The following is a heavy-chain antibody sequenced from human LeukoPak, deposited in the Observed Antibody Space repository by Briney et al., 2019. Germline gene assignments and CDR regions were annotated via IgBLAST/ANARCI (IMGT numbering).Heavy chain of an antibody. D-gene: IGHD2-15*01. J-gene: IGHJ4*02. Sequence: GASVKVSCKASGYSFSYYGINWVRQAPGQGLEWMRWISTYNGNTNYAQKFQGRVTITTDESTSTAYIELSRLRSEDTAVYYCARDLDGGSDGAFNFWGQGTLVTVSS. V-gene: IGHV1-18*01. CDR2: ISTYNGNT. CDR3: ARDLDGGSDGAFNF. CDR1: GYSFSYYG.